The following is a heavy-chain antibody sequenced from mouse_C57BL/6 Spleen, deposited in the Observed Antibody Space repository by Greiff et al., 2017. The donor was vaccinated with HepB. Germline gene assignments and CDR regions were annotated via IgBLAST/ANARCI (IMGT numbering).Heavy chain of an antibody. Sequence: EVKLQESGGGLVQPGGSMKLSCVASGFTFSNYWMNWVRQSPEKGLEWVAQIRLKSDNYSTHYAEAVKGRFTISRDDSKSSVYLQMPNLRAEDTRIYYCTGVGARDYWGQGTSVTVSS. CDR3: TGVGARDY. CDR2: IRLKSDNYST. CDR1: GFTFSNYW. J-gene: IGHJ4*01. V-gene: IGHV6-3*01.